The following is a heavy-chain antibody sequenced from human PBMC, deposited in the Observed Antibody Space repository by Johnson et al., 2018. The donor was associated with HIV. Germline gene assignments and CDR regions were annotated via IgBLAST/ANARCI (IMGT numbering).Heavy chain of an antibody. CDR2: INWNGGST. CDR1: GFTFDDYG. Sequence: VQLVESGGGLVQPGRSLRLSCAASGFTFDDYGMSWVRQAPGQGLEWVSGINWNGGSTGSADSVKGRFTISRDNSKNTLYLQMNSLRAEDTAVYYCARTPSLPGAFDIWGQGTMVTVSS. CDR3: ARTPSLPGAFDI. V-gene: IGHV3-20*04. J-gene: IGHJ3*02.